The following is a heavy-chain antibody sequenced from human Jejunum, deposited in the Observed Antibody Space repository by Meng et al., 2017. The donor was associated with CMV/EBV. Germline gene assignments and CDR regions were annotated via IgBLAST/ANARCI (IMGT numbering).Heavy chain of an antibody. J-gene: IGHJ5*02. D-gene: IGHD7-27*01. CDR1: GGSISSYF. Sequence: SGGSISSYFWSWIRQPPGKGLEWIGYIYYSGSTNYNPSLKSRVTISVDTSKNQFSLKLSSVTAADTAVYYCARDLTREVTWGFDPWVQGTLVTVSS. CDR3: ARDLTREVTWGFDP. V-gene: IGHV4-59*01. CDR2: IYYSGST.